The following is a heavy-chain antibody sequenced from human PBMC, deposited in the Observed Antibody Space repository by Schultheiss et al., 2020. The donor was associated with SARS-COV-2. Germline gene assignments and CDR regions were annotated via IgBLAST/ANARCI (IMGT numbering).Heavy chain of an antibody. CDR3: ARLGYSGYDQSHS. V-gene: IGHV4-34*01. Sequence: SETLSLTCTVSGGSISSYYWSWIRQPPGKGLEWIGEINHSGSTNYNPSLKSRVTISVDTSKNQFSLKLSSVTAADTAVYYCARLGYSGYDQSHSWGQGTLVTVSS. D-gene: IGHD5-12*01. CDR1: GGSISSYY. CDR2: INHSGST. J-gene: IGHJ4*02.